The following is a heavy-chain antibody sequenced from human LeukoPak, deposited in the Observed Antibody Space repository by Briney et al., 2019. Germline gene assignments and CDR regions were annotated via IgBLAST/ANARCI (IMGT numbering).Heavy chain of an antibody. CDR3: AKDTHYGGYSFDY. Sequence: PGGSLRLSCAASGFTFDDYAMHWVRQAPGKGLEWVSGISWNSGSIGYADSVKGRFTISRDNAKNSLYLQMNSLRAEDTALYYCAKDTHYGGYSFDYWGQGTLVTVSS. D-gene: IGHD4-23*01. V-gene: IGHV3-9*01. CDR1: GFTFDDYA. J-gene: IGHJ4*02. CDR2: ISWNSGSI.